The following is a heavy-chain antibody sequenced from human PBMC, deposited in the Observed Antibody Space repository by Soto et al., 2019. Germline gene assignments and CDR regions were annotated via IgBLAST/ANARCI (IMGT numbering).Heavy chain of an antibody. D-gene: IGHD3-9*01. Sequence: GASVKVSCKASRYTLASYDINWVRQATGQGLEWMGWVNPNSGNTGYAQKFQGRVTMTRNTSISTAYMELSSLRSEDTAVYYCARNQGLGFEPWGQGTLVTVSS. CDR2: VNPNSGNT. J-gene: IGHJ5*02. V-gene: IGHV1-8*01. CDR1: RYTLASYD. CDR3: ARNQGLGFEP.